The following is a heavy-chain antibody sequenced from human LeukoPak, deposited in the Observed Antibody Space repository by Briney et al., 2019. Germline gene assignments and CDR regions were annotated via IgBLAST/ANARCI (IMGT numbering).Heavy chain of an antibody. V-gene: IGHV4-39*01. CDR2: IYYSGST. CDR1: GFTFSSYW. CDR3: ARHITMIVVVRVDYFDY. J-gene: IGHJ4*02. Sequence: GSLRLSCAASGFTFSSYWMSWVRQAPGKGLEWIGSIYYSGSTYYNPSLKSRVTISVDTSKNQFSLKLSSVTAADTAVYYCARHITMIVVVRVDYFDYWGQGTLVTVSS. D-gene: IGHD3-22*01.